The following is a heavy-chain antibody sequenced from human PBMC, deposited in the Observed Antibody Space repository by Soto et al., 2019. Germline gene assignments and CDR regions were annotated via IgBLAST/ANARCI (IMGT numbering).Heavy chain of an antibody. V-gene: IGHV3-30*18. J-gene: IGHJ4*02. CDR1: GFTFSSYG. Sequence: QVQLVESGGGVVQPGRSLRLSCAASGFTFSSYGMHWVRQAPGKGLEWVAVISYDGSNKYYADSVKGRFTISRDNSKNTLCLQMNSLRAEDTAVYYCAKISSPFWSGYYKGGYFDYWGQGTLVTVSS. D-gene: IGHD3-3*01. CDR3: AKISSPFWSGYYKGGYFDY. CDR2: ISYDGSNK.